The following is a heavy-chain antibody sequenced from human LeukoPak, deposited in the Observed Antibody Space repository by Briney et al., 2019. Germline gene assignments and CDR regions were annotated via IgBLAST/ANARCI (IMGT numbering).Heavy chain of an antibody. CDR2: ISGSGGST. D-gene: IGHD6-13*01. V-gene: IGHV3-23*01. Sequence: PGGSLRLSCAASGFTFSSYAMSWVRQAPGKGLEWVSAISGSGGSTYYADSVKGRFTISRDNSRNTLYLQMNSLRAEDTAVYYCARVPATGSWFDPWGQGTLVTVSS. CDR1: GFTFSSYA. CDR3: ARVPATGSWFDP. J-gene: IGHJ5*02.